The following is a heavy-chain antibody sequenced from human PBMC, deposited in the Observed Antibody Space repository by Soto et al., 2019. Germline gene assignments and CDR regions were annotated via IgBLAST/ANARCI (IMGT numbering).Heavy chain of an antibody. Sequence: QVQLQESGPGLVKPSETLSLTCTVSGGSISSYYWSWIRQPPGKGLEWIGYIYYSGSTNYNPSLKSRVTISVDTSKNQFSLKLSSVTAADTAVYYCARDRVHGSSWYRGWFDPWGQGTLVTVSS. D-gene: IGHD6-13*01. CDR3: ARDRVHGSSWYRGWFDP. J-gene: IGHJ5*02. CDR1: GGSISSYY. CDR2: IYYSGST. V-gene: IGHV4-59*01.